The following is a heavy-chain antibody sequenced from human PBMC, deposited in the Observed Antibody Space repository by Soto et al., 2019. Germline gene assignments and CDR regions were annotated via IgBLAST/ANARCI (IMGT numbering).Heavy chain of an antibody. D-gene: IGHD6-13*01. CDR3: ARVTDPLYSTSYFDY. V-gene: IGHV4-30-4*01. CDR2: IFYTGRT. J-gene: IGHJ4*02. Sequence: SETLSLSFIFSGVTISSGYYFLSLIRQPPGKGLEWIGSIFYTGRTYYSPSLKSRASMSMDTSKNLFSLRLRSLTAADTAVYFCARVTDPLYSTSYFDYSGQGTPVTV. CDR1: GVTISSGYYF.